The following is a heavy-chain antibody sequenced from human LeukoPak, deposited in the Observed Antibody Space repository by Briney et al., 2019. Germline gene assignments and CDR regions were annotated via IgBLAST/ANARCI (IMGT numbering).Heavy chain of an antibody. CDR2: IYYSGST. V-gene: IGHV4-59*01. J-gene: IGHJ4*02. CDR1: GGSISSYY. Sequence: SETLSLTCTVPGGSISSYYGSWIRHPPGKGLEWIGYIYYSGSTNYNPSLKSRVTISVDTSKNQFSLKLSSVTAADTAVYYCARDSGFLCLDYWGQGTLVTVSS. CDR3: ARDSGFLCLDY. D-gene: IGHD2-2*01.